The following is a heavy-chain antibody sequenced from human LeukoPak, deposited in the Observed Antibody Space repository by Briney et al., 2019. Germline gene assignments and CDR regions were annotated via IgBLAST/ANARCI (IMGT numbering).Heavy chain of an antibody. J-gene: IGHJ2*01. CDR3: ARVLSGDYHRGDYWYFDL. Sequence: ASVKVSCKASGYTFTSYYMHWVRQAPGQGLEWMGIINPSGGSTSYAQKFQGRVTTTRDTSTSTVYMELSSLRSEDTAVYYCARVLSGDYHRGDYWYFDLWGRGTLVTVSS. CDR1: GYTFTSYY. V-gene: IGHV1-46*01. CDR2: INPSGGST. D-gene: IGHD4-17*01.